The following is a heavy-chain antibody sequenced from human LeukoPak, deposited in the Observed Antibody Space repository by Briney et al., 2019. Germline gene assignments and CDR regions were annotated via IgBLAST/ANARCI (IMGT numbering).Heavy chain of an antibody. J-gene: IGHJ4*02. CDR2: FDLEDGET. V-gene: IGHV1-24*01. Sequence: ASVKVSCKVSGYTLTELSMHWVRQAPGTGLEWMGGFDLEDGETIYAQKFQGRVTITEDTTTDTAYMKLSSLRSEDTAVYYCATEGCSSTSCYGGFDYWGQGTLVTVSS. CDR3: ATEGCSSTSCYGGFDY. D-gene: IGHD2-2*01. CDR1: GYTLTELS.